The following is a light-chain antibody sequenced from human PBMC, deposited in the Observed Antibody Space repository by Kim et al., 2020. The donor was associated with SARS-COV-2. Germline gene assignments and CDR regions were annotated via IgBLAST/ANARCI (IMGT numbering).Light chain of an antibody. CDR2: AAS. Sequence: EIVLTQSPDILSLSPGERATLSCRASQSVTSTYLAWYQHKPGQAPRLLIYAASIRATGIPERFSGSGSGTDFTLTISRLEPEDFALYYCQQYGKSPRNFGQGTKLEI. V-gene: IGKV3-20*01. CDR3: QQYGKSPRN. J-gene: IGKJ2*01. CDR1: QSVTSTY.